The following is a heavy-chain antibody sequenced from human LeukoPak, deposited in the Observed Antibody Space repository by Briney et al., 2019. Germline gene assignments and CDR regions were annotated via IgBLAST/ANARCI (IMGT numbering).Heavy chain of an antibody. CDR1: GGSLSTYY. CDR2: IYHSGST. V-gene: IGHV4-59*01. CDR3: ARGGYSGLDYSI. Sequence: SETLSLTCTVSGGSLSTYYWNWIRQPPGKGLEWIGYIYHSGSTKYNPSLKSRITISVDTSKNQFSLEVSSVTAADTAVYYCARGGYSGLDYSIWGQGTLVTVSS. J-gene: IGHJ4*02. D-gene: IGHD5-12*01.